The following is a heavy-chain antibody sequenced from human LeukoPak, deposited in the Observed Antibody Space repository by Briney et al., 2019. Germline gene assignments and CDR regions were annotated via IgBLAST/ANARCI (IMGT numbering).Heavy chain of an antibody. CDR3: ATSIVGFTYDEHFQH. V-gene: IGHV3-53*01. Sequence: PGGSLRLSCAASGFTVSSNYMSWVRQAPGKGLEWVSVIYSGGSTYYADSVKGRFTISRDNSKNTLYLQMNSLRAEDTADYYCATSIVGFTYDEHFQHWGQGTLVTVSS. J-gene: IGHJ1*01. D-gene: IGHD1-26*01. CDR2: IYSGGST. CDR1: GFTVSSNY.